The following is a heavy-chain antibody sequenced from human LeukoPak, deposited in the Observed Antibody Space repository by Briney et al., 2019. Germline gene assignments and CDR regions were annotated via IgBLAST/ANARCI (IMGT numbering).Heavy chain of an antibody. CDR3: AKETSGFGELNWFDP. CDR2: ISGSGGST. Sequence: PGGSLRLSCAAPGFTFSSYAMSWVRQAPGKGLEWVSAISGSGGSTYYADSVKGRFTISRDNSKNTLYLQMNSLRAEDTAVYYCAKETSGFGELNWFDPWGQGTLVTVSS. D-gene: IGHD3-10*01. CDR1: GFTFSSYA. J-gene: IGHJ5*02. V-gene: IGHV3-23*01.